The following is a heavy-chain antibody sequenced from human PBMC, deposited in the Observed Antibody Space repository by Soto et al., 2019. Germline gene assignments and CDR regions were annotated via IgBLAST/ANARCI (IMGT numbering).Heavy chain of an antibody. CDR1: GFTFSNYD. CDR2: ISDSGGGT. V-gene: IGHV3-23*01. D-gene: IGHD2-21*02. J-gene: IGHJ4*02. CDR3: TKDVRVTGRFLPGGH. Sequence: GGSLRLSCAASGFTFSNYDMTWVRQAPGKGLEWVSTISDSGGGTYYADSVKGRFSISRDNSKNTLYLQMNSLRADDTAVYYCTKDVRVTGRFLPGGHWRQRTPVTASS.